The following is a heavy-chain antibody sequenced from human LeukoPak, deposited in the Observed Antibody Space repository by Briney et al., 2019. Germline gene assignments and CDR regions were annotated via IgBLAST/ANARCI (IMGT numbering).Heavy chain of an antibody. CDR1: GFTFSDYY. D-gene: IGHD3-10*01. V-gene: IGHV3-11*06. CDR3: ARGLNYYGSGNYYIDY. Sequence: GGSLRLSCAASGFTFSDYYMSWIRQAPGKGLEWVSYISSSSSYTNYADSVKGRFTISRDNAKNSLYLQMNSLRDEDTAVYYCARGLNYYGSGNYYIDYGGQGTLVTVSS. J-gene: IGHJ4*02. CDR2: ISSSSSYT.